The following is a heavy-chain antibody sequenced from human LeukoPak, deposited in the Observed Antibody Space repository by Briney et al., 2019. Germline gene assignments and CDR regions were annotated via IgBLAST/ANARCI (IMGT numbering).Heavy chain of an antibody. CDR2: IYYSGST. CDR1: GGSISSGGYY. D-gene: IGHD2-2*01. J-gene: IGHJ3*02. Sequence: SETLSLTCTVSGGSISSGGYYWSWIRQHPGKGLEWIGYIYYSGSTYYTPSLKSRVTISVDTSKNQFSLKLSSVTAADTAVYYCARDRCDTTSRHDAFDIWGQGTMVTVSS. CDR3: ARDRCDTTSRHDAFDI. V-gene: IGHV4-31*03.